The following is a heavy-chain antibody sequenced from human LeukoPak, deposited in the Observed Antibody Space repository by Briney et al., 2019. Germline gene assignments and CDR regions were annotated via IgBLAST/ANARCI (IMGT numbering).Heavy chain of an antibody. Sequence: ASVKVSCKASGYTFNDFYTHWVRQAPRQGLEWVGWINPVSGGTNYAPKFQDRVTMTRDTSTFTSYMEVTGLTSDDTAVYYCARDGAEMAATFDIWGQGTLVTVSS. J-gene: IGHJ4*02. CDR2: INPVSGGT. CDR3: ARDGAEMAATFDI. CDR1: GYTFNDFY. V-gene: IGHV1-2*02. D-gene: IGHD5-24*01.